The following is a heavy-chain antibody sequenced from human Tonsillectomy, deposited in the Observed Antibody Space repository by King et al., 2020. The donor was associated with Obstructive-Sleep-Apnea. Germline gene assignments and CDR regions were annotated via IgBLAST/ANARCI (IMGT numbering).Heavy chain of an antibody. V-gene: IGHV4-39*07. CDR1: GGSISSSGYY. D-gene: IGHD3-22*01. CDR3: ARTDSSGYVVQYYYYGMDV. CDR2: SYHSGST. J-gene: IGHJ6*02. Sequence: QLQESGPGLVKPSETLSLTCTVSGGSISSSGYYWGWIRQPPGRGLEWIGNSYHSGSTYDNPSLKIRVTVLVDMSKNQFSLRLSSVTAADTAVYFWARTDSSGYVVQYYYYGMDVWGQGTTVTVSS.